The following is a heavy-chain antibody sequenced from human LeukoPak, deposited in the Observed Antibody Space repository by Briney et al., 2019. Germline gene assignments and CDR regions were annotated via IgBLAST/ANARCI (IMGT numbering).Heavy chain of an antibody. Sequence: GGSLRLSCAASGFTFSSYYMHWVRQAPGEGLVWVSRIKSDGSSTGYADSVKGRFTISRDTAKNTVYLQMNSLRAEDTAVYYCARTPWLHLDLWGQGTLVTVSS. CDR3: ARTPWLHLDL. CDR1: GFTFSSYY. CDR2: IKSDGSST. D-gene: IGHD5-12*01. V-gene: IGHV3-74*01. J-gene: IGHJ4*02.